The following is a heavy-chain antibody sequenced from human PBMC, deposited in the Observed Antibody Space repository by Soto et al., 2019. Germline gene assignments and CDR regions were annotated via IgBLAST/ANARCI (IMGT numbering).Heavy chain of an antibody. CDR2: INAGNGNT. D-gene: IGHD5-12*01. CDR1: GYTFATYA. Sequence: ASVKVSCKASGYTFATYAVHWVRQAPGQRLEWMGWINAGNGNTKYSQQFQDRVTITRDTSASTAYMELSSLRSQDTAVYYCARGYSGFKNWFESWGQGTLVSVSS. CDR3: ARGYSGFKNWFES. V-gene: IGHV1-3*01. J-gene: IGHJ5*01.